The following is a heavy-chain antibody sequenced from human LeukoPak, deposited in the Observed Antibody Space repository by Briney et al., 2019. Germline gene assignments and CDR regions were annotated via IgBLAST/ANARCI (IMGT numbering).Heavy chain of an antibody. Sequence: SETLSLTCSVSGGSISSYYWTWIRQAPGKGLEWIGYVYYSVSTNYNPSLKSRVFISQDTSKNQVSLKLSSVTAADTAVYYCARQESGPYHYMDVWGKGTTVTVSS. CDR1: GGSISSYY. CDR3: ARQESGPYHYMDV. J-gene: IGHJ6*03. D-gene: IGHD3-3*01. CDR2: VYYSVST. V-gene: IGHV4-59*08.